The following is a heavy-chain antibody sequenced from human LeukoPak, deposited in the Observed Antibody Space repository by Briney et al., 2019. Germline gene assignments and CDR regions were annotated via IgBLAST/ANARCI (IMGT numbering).Heavy chain of an antibody. V-gene: IGHV7-4-1*02. CDR2: INTGTGNP. CDR1: GYTFTSYA. D-gene: IGHD3-10*01. Sequence: ASVKVSCKASGYTFTSYAMNWVRQAPGQGLEFMGWINTGTGNPTYAQGFTGRFVFSLDTSVSTAYLQISTLKPEDTAVYYCASFGAHFFDYWGQGTLVTVSS. J-gene: IGHJ4*02. CDR3: ASFGAHFFDY.